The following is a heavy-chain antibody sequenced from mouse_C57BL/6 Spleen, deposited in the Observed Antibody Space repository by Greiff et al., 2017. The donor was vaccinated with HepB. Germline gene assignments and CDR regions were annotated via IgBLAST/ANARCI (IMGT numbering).Heavy chain of an antibody. CDR1: GYTFTSYW. J-gene: IGHJ3*01. Sequence: QVQLQQPGAELVKPGASVKLSCKASGYTFTSYWMQWVKQRPGQGLEWIGEIDPSDSYTNYNQKFKGKATLTVDTSSSTAYMQLSSLTSEDSAVYYCARGGSGYVGFAYWGQGTLVTVSA. CDR2: IDPSDSYT. CDR3: ARGGSGYVGFAY. D-gene: IGHD3-2*02. V-gene: IGHV1-50*01.